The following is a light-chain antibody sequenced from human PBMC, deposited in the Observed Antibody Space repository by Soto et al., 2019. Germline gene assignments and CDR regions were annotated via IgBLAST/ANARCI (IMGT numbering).Light chain of an antibody. Sequence: QSVLTQPASVSGSPGQSIAISCTGTSSDVGGYNYVYWYQQHPGKAPKLMIYDVTTRPSGVSNRFSGSKSGNTAALTISGLQAEDEADYYCSSYTSDTTGVFGTGTKLTVL. J-gene: IGLJ1*01. CDR2: DVT. CDR3: SSYTSDTTGV. V-gene: IGLV2-14*03. CDR1: SSDVGGYNY.